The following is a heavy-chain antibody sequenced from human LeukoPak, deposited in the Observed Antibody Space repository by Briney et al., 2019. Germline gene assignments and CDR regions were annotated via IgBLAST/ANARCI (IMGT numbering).Heavy chain of an antibody. D-gene: IGHD3-22*01. V-gene: IGHV4-34*01. CDR2: ITHSGST. Sequence: SDTLSLTCAVYGGSFRAYYWSWIRQPPGEGLEWIGEITHSGSTSYNPSLKSRVIISVGTSKNRFSLKLSSVTAADTAVYYCARDTPRGHYDSSGYIDAFDIWGQGTMVTVSS. J-gene: IGHJ3*02. CDR3: ARDTPRGHYDSSGYIDAFDI. CDR1: GGSFRAYY.